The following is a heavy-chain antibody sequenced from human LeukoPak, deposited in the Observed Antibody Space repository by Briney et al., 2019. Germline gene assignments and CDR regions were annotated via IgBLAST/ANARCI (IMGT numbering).Heavy chain of an antibody. J-gene: IGHJ3*02. CDR2: IYYSGST. Sequence: PSETLSLTCAVYGGSFSGYYWSWIRQPPGKGLEWIGSIYYSGSTYYNPSLKSRVTISVDTSKNQFSLKLSSVTAADTAVYYCARSMGQGGDAFDIRGQGTMVTVSS. V-gene: IGHV4-34*01. CDR1: GGSFSGYY. D-gene: IGHD1-26*01. CDR3: ARSMGQGGDAFDI.